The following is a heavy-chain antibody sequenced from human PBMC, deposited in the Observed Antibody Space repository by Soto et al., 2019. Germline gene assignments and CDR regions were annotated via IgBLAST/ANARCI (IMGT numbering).Heavy chain of an antibody. CDR2: IKSKTDGGTT. CDR3: PTDPVRYFDIFRRHDYWFDP. V-gene: IGHV3-15*01. D-gene: IGHD3-9*01. J-gene: IGHJ5*02. Sequence: EVQLVESGGGLVKPGGSLRLSCAASGFTFSNAWMSWVRQAPGQGLEWVGRIKSKTDGGTTYYAAPVKGRFTISRDDSKNTLYMQLIRLNTDDTAVYCCPTDPVRYFDIFRRHDYWFDPWGQGTLVTVSS. CDR1: GFTFSNAW.